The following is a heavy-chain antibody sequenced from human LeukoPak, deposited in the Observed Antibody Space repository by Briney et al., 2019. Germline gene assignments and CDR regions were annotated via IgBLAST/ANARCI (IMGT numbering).Heavy chain of an antibody. V-gene: IGHV4-30-4*01. CDR3: ASSGYSYGYGEDY. D-gene: IGHD5-18*01. CDR2: IYYSGST. CDR1: GGSISSGDYY. J-gene: IGHJ4*02. Sequence: SQTLSLTCTVSGGSISSGDYYWSWIRQPPGKGLEWIGYIYYSGSTYYNPSLKSRVTISVDTSKNQFSLKLSSVTAADTAVYYCASSGYSYGYGEDYWGQGTLVTASS.